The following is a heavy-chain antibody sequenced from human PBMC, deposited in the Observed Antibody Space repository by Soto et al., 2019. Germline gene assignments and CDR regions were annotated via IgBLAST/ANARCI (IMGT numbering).Heavy chain of an antibody. V-gene: IGHV3-23*01. CDR1: GFTFSSYA. Sequence: GGSLRLSCAASGFTFSSYAMSWVRQAPGKGLEWVSAISGSGGSTYYADSVKGRFTISRDNSKNTLYLQMNSLRAEDTAVYYCANVGDTARVHYYGMDVWGQGTTVTVSS. D-gene: IGHD5-18*01. J-gene: IGHJ6*02. CDR3: ANVGDTARVHYYGMDV. CDR2: ISGSGGST.